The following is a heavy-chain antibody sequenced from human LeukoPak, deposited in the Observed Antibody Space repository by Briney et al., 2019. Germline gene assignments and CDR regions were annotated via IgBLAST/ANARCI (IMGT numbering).Heavy chain of an antibody. CDR3: ASRDGYNYSFDY. V-gene: IGHV3-23*01. Sequence: PGGSLRLSCAASGFTFSSYAMSWVRQAPGKGLEWVSAISGSGGSTYYADSVKGRFTISRDNSKNTLYLQMNSLRAEDTTVYYCASRDGYNYSFDYWGQGTLVTVSS. J-gene: IGHJ4*02. D-gene: IGHD5-24*01. CDR1: GFTFSSYA. CDR2: ISGSGGST.